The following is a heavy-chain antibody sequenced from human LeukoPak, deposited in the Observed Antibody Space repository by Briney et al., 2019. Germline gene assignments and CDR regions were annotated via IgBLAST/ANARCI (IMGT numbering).Heavy chain of an antibody. V-gene: IGHV4-59*08. J-gene: IGHJ6*04. CDR3: ARHPIWLGGSPGMDV. CDR1: GGSMRSFY. Sequence: SETLSLTCNVSGGSMRSFYWSCIRESPGKGLEWIGYLFYNNVSTNYNPSLERRVAISVDTSNTQYPLKLSSVTAADTAVYYCARHPIWLGGSPGMDVWGKGTPVTVSS. D-gene: IGHD3-10*01. CDR2: LFYNNVST.